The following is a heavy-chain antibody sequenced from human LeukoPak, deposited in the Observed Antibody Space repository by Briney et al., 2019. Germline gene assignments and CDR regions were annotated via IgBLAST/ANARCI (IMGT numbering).Heavy chain of an antibody. D-gene: IGHD6-6*01. CDR2: ISWNSGSI. V-gene: IGHV3-9*01. J-gene: IGHJ4*02. Sequence: PGRSLRLSCAASGFTFNDYAMHWVRQAPGKGLEWVSGISWNSGSIGYADSVKGRFTISRDNSKNSLYLQMNSLRTEDTALYYCAKDIDFVGISSIAALPDYWGQGTLVTVSS. CDR1: GFTFNDYA. CDR3: AKDIDFVGISSIAALPDY.